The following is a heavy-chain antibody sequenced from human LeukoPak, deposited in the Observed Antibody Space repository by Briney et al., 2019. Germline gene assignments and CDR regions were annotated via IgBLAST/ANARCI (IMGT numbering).Heavy chain of an antibody. V-gene: IGHV4-61*02. CDR3: ARPTTAHEGRAFDI. D-gene: IGHD4-17*01. Sequence: SQTLSLTCTVSGGSISSGSYYWSWIWQPAGKELEWIGRIYTSGSTNYNPSLKSRVTISVDTSKNQFSLKLTSVTAADTAVYYCARPTTAHEGRAFDIWGQGTMVTVSS. CDR2: IYTSGST. CDR1: GGSISSGSYY. J-gene: IGHJ3*02.